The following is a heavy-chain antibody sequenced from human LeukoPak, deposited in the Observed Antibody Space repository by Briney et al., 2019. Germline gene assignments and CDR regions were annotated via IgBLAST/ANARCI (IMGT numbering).Heavy chain of an antibody. J-gene: IGHJ4*02. V-gene: IGHV3-15*01. CDR1: GFTFSSYE. CDR3: TTDIVVVPAAIGTLFDY. Sequence: GGSLRLSCAASGFTFSSYEMNWVRQAPGKGLEWVGRVKSKTDGGTTDYAAPVKGRFTISRDDSKNTLYLQMNSLKTEDTAVYYCTTDIVVVPAAIGTLFDYWGQGTLVTVSS. CDR2: VKSKTDGGTT. D-gene: IGHD2-2*01.